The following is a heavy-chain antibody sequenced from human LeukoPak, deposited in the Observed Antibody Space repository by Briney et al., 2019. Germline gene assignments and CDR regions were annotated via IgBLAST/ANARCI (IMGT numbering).Heavy chain of an antibody. V-gene: IGHV4-4*07. J-gene: IGHJ4*02. CDR2: LYTSGST. CDR3: ARESGGYRPLDY. CDR1: GGSISGNY. D-gene: IGHD1-26*01. Sequence: PSETLSLTCTVSGGSISGNYWTWIRQPAGKGLGWIGRLYTSGSTNYNPSLKSRVTMSVDTSKNQFSLKVSSVTAADTAMYYCARESGGYRPLDYWGQGTPVTVSS.